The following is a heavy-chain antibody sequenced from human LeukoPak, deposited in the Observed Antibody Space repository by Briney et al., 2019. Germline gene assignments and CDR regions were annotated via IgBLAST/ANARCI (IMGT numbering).Heavy chain of an antibody. D-gene: IGHD3-22*01. Sequence: SSETLSLTCAVYGGSFSGYYWSWIRQPPGKGLEWIGEINHSGSTNYNPSLKSRVTMSVDTSKNQFSLKLSSVTAADTAVYYCARGGYYYDSSGYYAFDYWGQGTLVTVSS. V-gene: IGHV4-34*01. CDR1: GGSFSGYY. CDR3: ARGGYYYDSSGYYAFDY. CDR2: INHSGST. J-gene: IGHJ4*02.